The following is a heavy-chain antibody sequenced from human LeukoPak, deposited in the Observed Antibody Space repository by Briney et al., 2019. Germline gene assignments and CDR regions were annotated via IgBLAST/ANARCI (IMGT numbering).Heavy chain of an antibody. J-gene: IGHJ3*02. CDR1: GGSISSYY. V-gene: IGHV4-59*01. Sequence: SETLSLTCTVSGGSISSYYWSWIRQPPGKGLEWIGYIYYSGSTNYNPSLKSRVTISVDTSKNQFSLKLSSVTAADTAVYYCARDSYPNDAFDTWGQGTMVTVSS. CDR3: ARDSYPNDAFDT. CDR2: IYYSGST.